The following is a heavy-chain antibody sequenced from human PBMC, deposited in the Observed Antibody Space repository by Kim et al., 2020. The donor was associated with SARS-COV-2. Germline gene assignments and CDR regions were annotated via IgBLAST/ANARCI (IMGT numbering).Heavy chain of an antibody. V-gene: IGHV1-69*13. J-gene: IGHJ3*02. CDR1: GGTFSSYA. Sequence: SVKVSCKASGGTFSSYAISWVRQAPGQGLEWMGGIIPIFGTANYAQKFQGRVTITADESTSTAYMELSSLRSEDTAVYYCARDRSFGSSWLKDAAFDIWGQGTMVTVSS. CDR2: IIPIFGTA. CDR3: ARDRSFGSSWLKDAAFDI. D-gene: IGHD6-13*01.